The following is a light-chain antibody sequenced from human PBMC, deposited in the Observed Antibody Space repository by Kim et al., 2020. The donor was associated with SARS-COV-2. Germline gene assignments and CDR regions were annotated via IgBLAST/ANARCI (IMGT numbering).Light chain of an antibody. J-gene: IGKJ2*01. CDR2: GAS. CDR3: QQYNNWPYT. CDR1: QSVTNN. V-gene: IGKV3-15*01. Sequence: VSPGERATLSCRASQSVTNNLAWYQQKPGQAPRLLIYGASTRATGIPARFSGSGSGTEFTLTISSLQSEDFAVYYCQQYNNWPYTFGQGTKLEI.